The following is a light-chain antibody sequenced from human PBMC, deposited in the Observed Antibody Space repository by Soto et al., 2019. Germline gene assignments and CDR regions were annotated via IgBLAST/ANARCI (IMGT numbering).Light chain of an antibody. V-gene: IGLV2-14*01. Sequence: QSALPQPASVSGSPGQSITISCTGTSGDIGSYNRVSWYQQHPGKAPKLIIYEVTDRPSGVSNRFSGSKSGNTASLTISGLQAEDEAEYYCSSYTTVYTRACVFGPGTKVTV. CDR3: SSYTTVYTRACV. CDR2: EVT. CDR1: SGDIGSYNR. J-gene: IGLJ1*01.